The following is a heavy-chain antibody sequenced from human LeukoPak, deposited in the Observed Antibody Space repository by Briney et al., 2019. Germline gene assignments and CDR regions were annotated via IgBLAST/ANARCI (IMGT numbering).Heavy chain of an antibody. CDR3: ARDDYGGPFDY. Sequence: SETLSLTCTVSGGSINNYYWNWIRQPPGKGLEWIGYMSYSGNTYYNPSLKSRVTISVDMSKNQFYLQMSSVTAADTAVYYCARDDYGGPFDYWGQGALVTVSS. J-gene: IGHJ4*02. D-gene: IGHD4/OR15-4a*01. V-gene: IGHV4-59*01. CDR1: GGSINNYY. CDR2: MSYSGNT.